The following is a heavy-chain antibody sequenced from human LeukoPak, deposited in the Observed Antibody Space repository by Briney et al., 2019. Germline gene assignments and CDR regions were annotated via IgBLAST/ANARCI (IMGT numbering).Heavy chain of an antibody. CDR3: AKDRADCSNTSCYAFFDY. J-gene: IGHJ4*02. D-gene: IGHD2-2*01. CDR1: GFTFSNYA. Sequence: GGSLRLSCEASGFTFSNYAINWVRQAPGKGLEWVSGISGSGGSTFYADSVKGRFTISGDNSKTTLYLQMNSLRAEDTAVYYCAKDRADCSNTSCYAFFDYWGQGTLVTVSP. CDR2: ISGSGGST. V-gene: IGHV3-23*01.